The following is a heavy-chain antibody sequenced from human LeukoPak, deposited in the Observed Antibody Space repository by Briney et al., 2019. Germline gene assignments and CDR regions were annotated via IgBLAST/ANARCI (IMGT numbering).Heavy chain of an antibody. CDR2: IYHSGST. CDR1: GGSISSSNW. J-gene: IGHJ3*02. V-gene: IGHV4-4*02. D-gene: IGHD1-26*01. CDR3: ARDKFPLVGATGDDAFDI. Sequence: PSGTLSLTCGVSGGSISSSNWWSWVRQPPGKGLEWIGEIYHSGSTNYNPSLKSRVTISVDKSKKQFSLKLSSVTAADTAVYYCARDKFPLVGATGDDAFDIWGQGTMVTVSS.